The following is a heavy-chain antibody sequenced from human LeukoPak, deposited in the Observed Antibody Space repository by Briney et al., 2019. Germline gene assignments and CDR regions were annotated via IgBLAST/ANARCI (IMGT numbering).Heavy chain of an antibody. CDR1: GGSISNYY. CDR3: ARVSSSWYQDWYFDL. CDR2: IYTSGSP. J-gene: IGHJ2*01. D-gene: IGHD6-13*01. Sequence: SETLSLTCTVSGGSISNYYWSWIRQPAGKGLEWIGRIYTSGSPNYNPFLKTRVTMSVDTSKNQFSLKLSSVTAADTAVYYCARVSSSWYQDWYFDLWGRGTLVTVSS. V-gene: IGHV4-4*07.